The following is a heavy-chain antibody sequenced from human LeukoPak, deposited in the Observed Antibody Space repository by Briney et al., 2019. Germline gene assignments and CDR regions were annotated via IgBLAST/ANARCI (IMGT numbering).Heavy chain of an antibody. J-gene: IGHJ4*02. CDR1: GGSISGSY. D-gene: IGHD6-19*01. CDR2: INWNGGST. CDR3: ARVKDSSGWVDY. Sequence: PSETLSLTCTVSGGSISGSYWSWVRQAPGKGLEWVSGINWNGGSTGYADSVKGRFTISRDNAKNSLYLQMNSLRAEDTALYYCARVKDSSGWVDYWGQGTLVTVSS. V-gene: IGHV3-20*04.